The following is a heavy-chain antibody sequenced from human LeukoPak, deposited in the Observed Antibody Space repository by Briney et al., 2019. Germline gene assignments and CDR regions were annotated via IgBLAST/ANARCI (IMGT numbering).Heavy chain of an antibody. CDR3: ARDRNYYHR. CDR1: GDSISSYY. J-gene: IGHJ4*02. D-gene: IGHD3-10*01. Sequence: SETLSLTCTVSGDSISSYYWSWIRQPPGKGLEWIGYIYYSGSTNYNPSLKSRVTISVDTSKNQFSLKLSSVTAADTAVYYCARDRNYYHRWGQGTLVTVSS. V-gene: IGHV4-59*01. CDR2: IYYSGST.